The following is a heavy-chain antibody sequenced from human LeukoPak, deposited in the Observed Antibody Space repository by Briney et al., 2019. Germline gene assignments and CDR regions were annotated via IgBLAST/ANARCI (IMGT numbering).Heavy chain of an antibody. V-gene: IGHV3-23*01. D-gene: IGHD1-14*01. CDR1: GFTFSSYA. CDR3: ARGLRSWLDP. J-gene: IGHJ5*02. CDR2: ISGSGGST. Sequence: PGGSLRLSCAASGFTFSSYAMSWVRQAPGKGLEWVSAISGSGGSTYYADSVKGRFTISRDDSKNTLYLQMNSLRAEDTAVYFCARGLRSWLDPWGQGILVTVSS.